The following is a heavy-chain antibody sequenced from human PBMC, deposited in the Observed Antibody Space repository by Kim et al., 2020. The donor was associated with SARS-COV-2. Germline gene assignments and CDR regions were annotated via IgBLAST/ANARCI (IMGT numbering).Heavy chain of an antibody. V-gene: IGHV3-7*01. D-gene: IGHD3-22*01. CDR1: GFTFSAYS. J-gene: IGHJ4*02. CDR3: ARDYYDDIAIPYY. Sequence: GGSLRLSCAASGFTFSAYSMSWVRRAPGKGLEWVANIKEDGSEKYYVDSVKGRFTVSRDNAKNSLYLQMGSLRAEDTAVYYCARDYYDDIAIPYYWGQGTLVAVSS. CDR2: IKEDGSEK.